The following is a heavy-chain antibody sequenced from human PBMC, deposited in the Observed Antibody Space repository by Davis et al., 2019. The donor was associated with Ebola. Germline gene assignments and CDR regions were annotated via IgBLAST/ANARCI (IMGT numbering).Heavy chain of an antibody. CDR1: GGSFSGYY. Sequence: MPSETLSLTCAVYGGSFSGYYWSWIRQPSGKGLEWIGEINHSGRTNYNPSLKSRVTISVDTSKNRFSLKMSSVTAADTAVYYCAREGRSGYSNWFDPWGQGTLVTVSS. J-gene: IGHJ5*02. V-gene: IGHV4-34*01. CDR3: AREGRSGYSNWFDP. CDR2: INHSGRT. D-gene: IGHD3-22*01.